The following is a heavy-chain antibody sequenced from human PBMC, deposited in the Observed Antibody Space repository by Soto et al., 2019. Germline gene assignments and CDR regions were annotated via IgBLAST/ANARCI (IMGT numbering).Heavy chain of an antibody. CDR2: ISSSSSYT. Sequence: QVQLVESGGGLVKPGGSLRLSCAASGFTFSDYYMSWIRQAPGKGLEWVSYISSSSSYTNYADSVKGRFTISRDNAKNSLYLQMNSLRAEDTAVYYCAMGSGCSGGSCYYGMDVWGQGTTVTVSS. CDR1: GFTFSDYY. CDR3: AMGSGCSGGSCYYGMDV. V-gene: IGHV3-11*05. D-gene: IGHD2-15*01. J-gene: IGHJ6*02.